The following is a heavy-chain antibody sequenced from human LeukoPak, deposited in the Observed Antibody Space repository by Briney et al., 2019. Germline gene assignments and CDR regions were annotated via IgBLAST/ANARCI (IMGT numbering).Heavy chain of an antibody. CDR1: GFTFSSYA. J-gene: IGHJ6*02. CDR3: AKTQLSYYYDSSGYLSGMDV. CDR2: ISGSGDST. V-gene: IGHV3-23*01. Sequence: GGSLRLSCAASGFTFSSYAMSWVRQAPGKGLEWISAISGSGDSTYYADSVKGRFTISRDNSKNTLYLQMNSLRAEDTAVYYCAKTQLSYYYDSSGYLSGMDVWGQGTTVTVSS. D-gene: IGHD3-22*01.